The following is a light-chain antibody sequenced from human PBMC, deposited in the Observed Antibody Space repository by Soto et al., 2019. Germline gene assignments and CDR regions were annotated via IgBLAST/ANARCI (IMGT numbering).Light chain of an antibody. J-gene: IGKJ1*01. Sequence: DIQMTQSPSSLSASVGDRVTITCRASQSISSYLHWYQQKPGKAPKLLIYAASNLQSGVPSRFSASVSGTDFTLTLNRLQPEDFVTYYCQQGYSTPWTFGQGNKGEIK. V-gene: IGKV1-39*01. CDR2: AAS. CDR3: QQGYSTPWT. CDR1: QSISSY.